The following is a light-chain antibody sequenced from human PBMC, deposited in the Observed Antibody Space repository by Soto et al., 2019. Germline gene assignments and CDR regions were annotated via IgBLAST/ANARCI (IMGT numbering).Light chain of an antibody. V-gene: IGKV3-20*01. Sequence: EIVLTQSPATLSLSPGEGATLSCRARQSITNYLAWYQQKPGQAPRLLIYGASSRATGIPDRFSGSGSGTDFTLTISRLEPEDFAVYYYQQYGSSPRFTFGPGTKVDIK. J-gene: IGKJ3*01. CDR3: QQYGSSPRFT. CDR2: GAS. CDR1: QSITNY.